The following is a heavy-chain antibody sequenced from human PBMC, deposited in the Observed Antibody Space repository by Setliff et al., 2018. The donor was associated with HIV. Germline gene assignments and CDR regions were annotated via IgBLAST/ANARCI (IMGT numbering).Heavy chain of an antibody. CDR3: AGYSFGYYRGFDF. CDR1: GGSFTNYY. J-gene: IGHJ4*02. V-gene: IGHV4-34*01. Sequence: SETLSLTCAVYGGSFTNYYWSWIRQPPGKGLECIGEINHSGSTNYNPSLKSRVTISVDTSKHQFSLKLSSVTAADTAVYYCAGYSFGYYRGFDFWGQGTLVTVS. D-gene: IGHD3-22*01. CDR2: INHSGST.